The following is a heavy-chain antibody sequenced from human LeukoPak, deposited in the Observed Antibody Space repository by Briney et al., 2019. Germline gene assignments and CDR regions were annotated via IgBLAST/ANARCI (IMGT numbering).Heavy chain of an antibody. CDR2: IYTSGST. V-gene: IGHV4-4*07. CDR3: ARYSITMVQGVIVYYYYYMDV. D-gene: IGHD3-10*01. Sequence: SETLSLTCTVSGGSISSYYWSWIRQPAGKGLEWIGRIYTSGSTNYNPSLKSRVTMSVDTSQNQFSLKLSSVTAADTAVYYCARYSITMVQGVIVYYYYYMDVWGKGTTVTVSS. J-gene: IGHJ6*03. CDR1: GGSISSYY.